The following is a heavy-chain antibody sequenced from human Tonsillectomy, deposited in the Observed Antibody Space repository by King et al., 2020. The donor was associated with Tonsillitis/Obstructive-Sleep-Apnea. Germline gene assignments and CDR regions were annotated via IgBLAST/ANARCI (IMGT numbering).Heavy chain of an antibody. CDR3: ARDRNYFDF. V-gene: IGHV1-3*01. CDR2: INAGTGNT. J-gene: IGHJ4*02. Sequence: QLVQSGAEVKKPGASVKVSCKASGYTFTNYAMHWVRQAPGHSLEWLGWINAGTGNTKYSQNFQGRVAITRDTSASTAYMELSSLRSADTAIYYCARDRNYFDFWGQGTLVTVSS. CDR1: GYTFTNYA.